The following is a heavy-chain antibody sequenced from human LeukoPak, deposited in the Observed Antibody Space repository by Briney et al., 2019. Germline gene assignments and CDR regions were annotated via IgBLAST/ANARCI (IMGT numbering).Heavy chain of an antibody. V-gene: IGHV1-8*02. CDR1: GYTFTSYG. J-gene: IGHJ4*02. CDR2: MNPNSGNT. D-gene: IGHD3-10*01. Sequence: ASVKVSCKASGYTFTSYGISWVRQAPGQGLEWMGWMNPNSGNTGYAQKFQGRVTMTRNTSISTAYMELSSLRSEDTAVYYCARGVTMVRGAPLIYWGQGTLVTVSS. CDR3: ARGVTMVRGAPLIY.